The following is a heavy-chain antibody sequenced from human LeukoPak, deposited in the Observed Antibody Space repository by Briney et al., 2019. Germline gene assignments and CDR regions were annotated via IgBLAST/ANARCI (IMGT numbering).Heavy chain of an antibody. CDR1: GGSFSGYY. J-gene: IGHJ4*02. V-gene: IGHV4-34*01. CDR2: INHSGST. D-gene: IGHD3-22*01. Sequence: SETLSLTCAVSGGSFSGYYWSWIRQPPGKGLEWIGEINHSGSTNYNPSLKSRVTISVDTSKNQFSLKLGSVTAADTAVYYCARGLGSRFYYDSSGYYQYWGQGTLVTVSS. CDR3: ARGLGSRFYYDSSGYYQY.